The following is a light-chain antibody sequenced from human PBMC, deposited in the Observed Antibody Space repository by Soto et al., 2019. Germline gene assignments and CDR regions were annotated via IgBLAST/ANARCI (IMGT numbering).Light chain of an antibody. V-gene: IGKV3-20*01. CDR1: QSFRGL. CDR2: DAY. CDR3: QQYGNSPPGT. J-gene: IGKJ5*01. Sequence: EIVMTQSPATLSVSPGGRATLSCRASQSFRGLLAWYQQKPGQAPRLLIYDAYNRATGIPDRFSGSGSGADFTLTISRLEPEDFAVYFCQQYGNSPPGTFGQGTRLEIK.